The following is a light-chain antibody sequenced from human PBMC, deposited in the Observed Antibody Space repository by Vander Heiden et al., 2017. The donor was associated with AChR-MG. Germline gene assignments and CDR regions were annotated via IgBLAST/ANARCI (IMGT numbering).Light chain of an antibody. CDR3: QQRRSWPRT. Sequence: EIVLTQSPVTLSLSPGARATLTCRASQSLSTYLAWYQQKPGQPPRLLVYGASTRASGVPDRITGSGSGTDFILTISSLEPEDFAVYYCQQRRSWPRTFGQGS. J-gene: IGKJ1*01. CDR1: QSLSTY. V-gene: IGKV3-11*01. CDR2: GAS.